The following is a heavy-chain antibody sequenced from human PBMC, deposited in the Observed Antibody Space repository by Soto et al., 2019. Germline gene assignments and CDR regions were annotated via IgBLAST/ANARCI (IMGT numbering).Heavy chain of an antibody. CDR2: INAGTGNT. V-gene: IGHV1-3*01. CDR3: ARYCGGYCPQSGMDV. Sequence: QVQLVQSGAEVKKPGASVKVSCKASGYTFTSYAMHWVRQAPGQRLEWMGWINAGTGNTKYSQKFQGRVTITRDTSASTAYMELSSLRSEDTAVYYCARYCGGYCPQSGMDVWGQGTTVTVSS. J-gene: IGHJ6*02. CDR1: GYTFTSYA. D-gene: IGHD2-21*02.